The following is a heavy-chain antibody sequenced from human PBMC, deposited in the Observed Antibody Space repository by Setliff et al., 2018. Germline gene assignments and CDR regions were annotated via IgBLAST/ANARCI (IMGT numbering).Heavy chain of an antibody. V-gene: IGHV3-23*01. CDR2: ISGGGGETT. Sequence: GGFLRLSCAASGFTLGNFGMNWVRQAPGKGLEWVSFISGGGGETTFYADSVKGRFTVSRDNSKNTLYLHMNSLRADDTAVYYCAKDGGIRGFDYWGQGSRVTVSS. CDR3: AKDGGIRGFDY. J-gene: IGHJ4*02. D-gene: IGHD3-16*01. CDR1: GFTLGNFG.